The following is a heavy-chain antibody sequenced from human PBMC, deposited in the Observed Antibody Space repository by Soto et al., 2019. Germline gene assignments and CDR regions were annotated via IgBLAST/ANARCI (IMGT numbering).Heavy chain of an antibody. CDR3: ARASQGYYYDSSGYKA. V-gene: IGHV1-2*02. CDR1: GYTFTGYY. Sequence: QVQLVQSGAEVKKPGASVKVSCKASGYTFTGYYMHWVRQAPGQGLEWMGWINPNSGGTNYAQKFQGRVTMTSDTSSSTAYMELSRLRSDDTAVYYCARASQGYYYDSSGYKAWGQGTLVTVSS. CDR2: INPNSGGT. J-gene: IGHJ1*01. D-gene: IGHD3-22*01.